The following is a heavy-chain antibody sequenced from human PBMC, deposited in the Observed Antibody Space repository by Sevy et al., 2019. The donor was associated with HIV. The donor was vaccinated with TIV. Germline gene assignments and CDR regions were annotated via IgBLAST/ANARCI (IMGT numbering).Heavy chain of an antibody. J-gene: IGHJ6*02. CDR2: ISDGGSST. CDR1: GFTFSSYA. Sequence: GGSLRLSCAASGFTFSSYAMTWVRQAPGKGLEWVSVISDGGSSTYYADSVKGRFTISRDNSKNTLYLQMNSLRAEDTAVYYCAKELDYSGGSCYLDYYYYGMDVWGQGTTVTVSS. D-gene: IGHD2-15*01. CDR3: AKELDYSGGSCYLDYYYYGMDV. V-gene: IGHV3-23*01.